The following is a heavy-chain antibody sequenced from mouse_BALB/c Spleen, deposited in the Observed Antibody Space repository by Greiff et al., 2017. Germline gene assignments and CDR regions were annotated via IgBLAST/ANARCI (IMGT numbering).Heavy chain of an antibody. CDR1: GYSITSGYY. D-gene: IGHD3-1*01. V-gene: IGHV3-6*02. Sequence: VQLQQSGPGLVKPSQSLSLTCSVTGYSITSGYYWNWIRQFPGNKLEWMGYISYDGSNNYNPSLKNRISITRDTSKNQFFLKLNSVTTEDTATYYCARRTAARATFAYWGQGTLVTVSA. CDR2: ISYDGSN. CDR3: ARRTAARATFAY. J-gene: IGHJ3*01.